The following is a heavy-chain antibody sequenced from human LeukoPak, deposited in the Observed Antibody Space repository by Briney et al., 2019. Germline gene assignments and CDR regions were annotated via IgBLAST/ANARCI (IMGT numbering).Heavy chain of an antibody. Sequence: AGGSLRLSCSASGFTFSRYAMHWVRQAPRKGLGWVSIIYTGDTTHYADSLKDRFTISRDDSINTLYLQMNSLRAEDTAVYYCARDSSSYYFDYWGQGTLVTVSS. CDR1: GFTFSRYA. J-gene: IGHJ4*02. CDR2: IYTGDTT. D-gene: IGHD6-6*01. V-gene: IGHV3-66*01. CDR3: ARDSSSYYFDY.